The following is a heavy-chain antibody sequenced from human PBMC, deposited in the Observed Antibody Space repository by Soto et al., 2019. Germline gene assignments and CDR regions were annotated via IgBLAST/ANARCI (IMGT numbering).Heavy chain of an antibody. V-gene: IGHV4-59*01. CDR2: IYYSGST. J-gene: IGHJ6*02. Sequence: SETLSLTCTVSGGSISSYYWSWIRRPPGKGLEWIGYIYYSGSTNYNPSLKSRVTISVDTSKNQFSLKLSSVTAADTAVYYCARDQSSQYYYDSSGYYPGSYYYGMDVWGQGTRVTVSS. CDR1: GGSISSYY. CDR3: ARDQSSQYYYDSSGYYPGSYYYGMDV. D-gene: IGHD3-22*01.